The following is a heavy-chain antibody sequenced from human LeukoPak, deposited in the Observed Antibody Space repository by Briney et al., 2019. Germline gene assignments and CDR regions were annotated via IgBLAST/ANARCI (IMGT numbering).Heavy chain of an antibody. J-gene: IGHJ6*02. CDR3: AKVIRGGYGMDV. Sequence: PGGSLRLSCAASGFTFSSSAMSWVRQAPGKGLEWVSYISDSSSLTYYADSVKGRFTISRDNAKNSLSLQLNSLRDEDTAVYFCAKVIRGGYGMDVWGQGTTVTVSS. CDR2: ISDSSSLT. D-gene: IGHD3-10*01. V-gene: IGHV3-48*02. CDR1: GFTFSSSA.